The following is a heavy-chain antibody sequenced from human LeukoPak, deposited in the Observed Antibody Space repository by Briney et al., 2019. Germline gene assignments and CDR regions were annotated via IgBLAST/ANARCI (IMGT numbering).Heavy chain of an antibody. CDR1: GGSFRGYY. J-gene: IGHJ4*02. Sequence: SETLSLTCAVYGGSFRGYYWSWIRQPPGKGLEWIGEINHSGSTNYNPSLKSRVTISVDTSKNQFSLKLSSVTAADTAVYYCARGGGYCSSTSCYGFDYWGQGTLVTVSS. CDR3: ARGGGYCSSTSCYGFDY. V-gene: IGHV4-34*01. CDR2: INHSGST. D-gene: IGHD2-2*01.